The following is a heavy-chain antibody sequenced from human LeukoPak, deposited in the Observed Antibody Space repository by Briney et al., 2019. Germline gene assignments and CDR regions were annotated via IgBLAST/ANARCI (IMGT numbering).Heavy chain of an antibody. J-gene: IGHJ4*02. CDR1: GFTFSDYY. CDR3: ARGGNYHSSGYYPSAY. V-gene: IGHV3-11*01. CDR2: ISSSGSTI. Sequence: PGGSLRLSCAASGFTFSDYYMSWIRQAPGKGLEWLSYISSSGSTIYYADSVKGRFTISRDNAKNSLYLQMTSLRADDTAVYYCARGGNYHSSGYYPSAYWGQGTLVTVSS. D-gene: IGHD3-22*01.